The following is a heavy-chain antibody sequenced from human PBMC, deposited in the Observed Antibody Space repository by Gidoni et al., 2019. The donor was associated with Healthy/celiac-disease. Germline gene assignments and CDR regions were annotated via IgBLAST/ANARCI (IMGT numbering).Heavy chain of an antibody. V-gene: IGHV4-39*01. Sequence: QLQLQESGPGLVKPSETLSLTCTVSGGSISSSSYYWGWIRQPPGKGLEWIGSLYYSGSTYYNPSLKSRVTISVDTSKNQFSLKLSSVTAADTAVYYCARQTRSSSSASRVLDYWGQGTLVTVSS. CDR1: GGSISSSSYY. CDR2: LYYSGST. CDR3: ARQTRSSSSASRVLDY. J-gene: IGHJ4*02. D-gene: IGHD6-13*01.